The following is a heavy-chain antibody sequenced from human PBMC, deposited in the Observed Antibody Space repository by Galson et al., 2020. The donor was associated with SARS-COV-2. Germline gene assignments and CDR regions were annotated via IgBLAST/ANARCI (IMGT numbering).Heavy chain of an antibody. Sequence: TGGSLRLSCAASGSIFRSHGMHWVRQAPGKGLEWVAAISYDGGNKYYADSVKGRFTISRDNSKNTLFLQMNSLRAEDTAVYYCARNTAYETWGGPGYYYFGMDVWGQGTTVTVSS. CDR3: ARNTAYETWGGPGYYYFGMDV. CDR2: ISYDGGNK. CDR1: GSIFRSHG. V-gene: IGHV3-30*03. D-gene: IGHD3-16*01. J-gene: IGHJ6*02.